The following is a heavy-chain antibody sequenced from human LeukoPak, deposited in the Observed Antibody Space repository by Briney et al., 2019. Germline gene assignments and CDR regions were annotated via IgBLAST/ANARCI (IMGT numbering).Heavy chain of an antibody. J-gene: IGHJ5*02. Sequence: GGSVRLSCAASGFTVSSNYMSWVRQAPGKGLEWVSVIYSGGSTYYADSVKGRFTISRDNSKNTLYLQMNSLRAEDTAVYYCVRASGNWFDPWGQGTRVTVSS. CDR2: IYSGGST. D-gene: IGHD3-10*01. V-gene: IGHV3-53*01. CDR3: VRASGNWFDP. CDR1: GFTVSSNY.